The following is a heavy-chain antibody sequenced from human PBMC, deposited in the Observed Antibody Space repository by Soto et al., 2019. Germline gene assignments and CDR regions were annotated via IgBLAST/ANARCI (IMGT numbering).Heavy chain of an antibody. J-gene: IGHJ4*02. Sequence: QVQLVESGGDLIKPGGSLRLSCAASGFPFSDYYMSWSRQAPGKGLEWVSSISSSSSDTNYAQSVKGRFTISRDNAKNSLHLQMNILRAEDTAVYYCARRRPTGYYNYWGQGTLVTVSA. V-gene: IGHV3-11*05. CDR2: ISSSSSDT. D-gene: IGHD3-9*01. CDR3: ARRRPTGYYNY. CDR1: GFPFSDYY.